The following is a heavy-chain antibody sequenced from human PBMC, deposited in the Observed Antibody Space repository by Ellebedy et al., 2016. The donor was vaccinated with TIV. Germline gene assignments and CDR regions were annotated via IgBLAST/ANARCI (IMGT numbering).Heavy chain of an antibody. V-gene: IGHV4-59*08. CDR2: IYYSGST. Sequence: MPSETLSLTCNVSGDSMSNYWWSWIRQPPGKPLEWIGYIYYSGSTNYDPSLKSRVTISLDTSKNQFSRRLTSVTAADTAVYYCARLRHYGGDSVWFFDLWGRGTLVTVSS. CDR1: GDSMSNYW. D-gene: IGHD4-23*01. CDR3: ARLRHYGGDSVWFFDL. J-gene: IGHJ2*01.